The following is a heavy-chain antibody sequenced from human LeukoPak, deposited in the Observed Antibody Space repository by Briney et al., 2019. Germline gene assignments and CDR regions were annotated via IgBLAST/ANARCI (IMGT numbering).Heavy chain of an antibody. CDR3: AKGRRLRVINWFDP. CDR1: GGSISSSSYY. V-gene: IGHV4-39*07. CDR2: IYYSGST. J-gene: IGHJ5*02. Sequence: PSETLSLTCTVSGGSISSSSYYWGWIRQPPGKGLEWIGNIYYSGSTYYNPSLKSRVTISVDTSKNQFSLKLTSVTAADTAVYYCAKGRRLRVINWFDPWGQGTLVTVSS. D-gene: IGHD2-21*01.